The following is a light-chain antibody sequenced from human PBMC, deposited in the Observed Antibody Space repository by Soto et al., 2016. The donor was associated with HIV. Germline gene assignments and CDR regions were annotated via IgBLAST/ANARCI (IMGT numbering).Light chain of an antibody. CDR2: RDS. CDR1: ALPN. V-gene: IGLV3-16*01. J-gene: IGLJ2*01. CDR3: LLTDNSGTYVV. Sequence: SYELTQPPSVSVSLGQMARITCSGEALPNWFQQKPGQFPVLVIYRDSEMPSGIPERFSGSSSGTVVTLTISGVQAEDEADYQCLLTDNSGTYVVFGGGTKLTVL.